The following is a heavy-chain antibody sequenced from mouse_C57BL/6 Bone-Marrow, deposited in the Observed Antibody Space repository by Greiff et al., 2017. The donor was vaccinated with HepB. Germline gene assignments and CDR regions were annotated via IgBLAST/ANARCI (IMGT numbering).Heavy chain of an antibody. J-gene: IGHJ1*03. CDR2: IYPRDGSS. CDR1: GYTFTDHT. Sequence: VQLQQSDAELVKPGASVKISCKVSGYTFTDHTIHWMKQRPEQGLEWIGYIYPRDGSSRYNEKFKGKATLTEDKSSSTAYMQLNSLTSDDSAVFFCARRTTVGYFDVWGTGTTVTVSS. CDR3: ARRTTVGYFDV. V-gene: IGHV1-78*01. D-gene: IGHD1-1*01.